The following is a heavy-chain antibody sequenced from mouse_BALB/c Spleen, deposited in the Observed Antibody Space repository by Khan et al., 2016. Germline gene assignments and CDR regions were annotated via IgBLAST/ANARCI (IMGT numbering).Heavy chain of an antibody. CDR1: GFSLTSYG. CDR3: ASDGDYYGNSWFAY. D-gene: IGHD2-1*01. Sequence: QVQLKQSGPGLVAPSQSLSITCTVSGFSLTSYGVHWVRQPPGKGLEWLGVVWAGGTTNYNSALMSRLSISKDNSKSQVFLKMNSLQTDDTAMYYCASDGDYYGNSWFAYWGQGTLVTVSA. CDR2: VWAGGTT. J-gene: IGHJ3*01. V-gene: IGHV2-9*02.